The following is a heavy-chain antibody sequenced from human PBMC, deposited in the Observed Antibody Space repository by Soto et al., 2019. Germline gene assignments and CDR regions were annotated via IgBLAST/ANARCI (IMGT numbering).Heavy chain of an antibody. D-gene: IGHD3-22*01. J-gene: IGHJ4*02. CDR2: ISGSGGST. CDR3: AKAHQKYYDSSPDY. V-gene: IGHV3-23*01. CDR1: GFTFSSYA. Sequence: GGSLRLSCAASGFTFSSYAMSWVRQAPGKGLEWVSAISGSGGSTYYADSVKGRFTISRDNSKNTLYLQMSSLRAEDTAVYYCAKAHQKYYDSSPDYWGQGTLVTVSS.